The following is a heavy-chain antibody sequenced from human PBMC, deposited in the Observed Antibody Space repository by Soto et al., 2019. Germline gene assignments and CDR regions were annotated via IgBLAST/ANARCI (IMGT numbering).Heavy chain of an antibody. CDR3: ARSGEVVDDAFVS. CDR1: GFTFSSYA. D-gene: IGHD3-10*01. V-gene: IGHV3-30-3*01. J-gene: IGHJ3*02. Sequence: GGSLRLSCAASGFTFSSYAMHWVRQAPGKGLEWVAVISYDGSNKYYADSVKGRFTISRDNSKNTLYLQMNSLRAEDTAVYYCARSGEVVDDAFVSGCQGTMVTVSS. CDR2: ISYDGSNK.